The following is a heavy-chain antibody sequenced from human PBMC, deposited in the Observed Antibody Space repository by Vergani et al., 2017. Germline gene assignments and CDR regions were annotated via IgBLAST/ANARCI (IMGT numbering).Heavy chain of an antibody. D-gene: IGHD2-15*01. CDR3: TRRLGYCSGGSCYGYYGMDV. V-gene: IGHV3-73*01. J-gene: IGHJ6*02. CDR2: IRSKANSYAT. Sequence: EVQLVESGGGLVQPGGSLKLSCAASGFTFSGSAMHWVRQASGKGLEWVGRIRSKANSYATAYAASGKGRFTISRDDSKNTAYLQMNSLKTEDTAVYYCTRRLGYCSGGSCYGYYGMDVWGQGTTVTVSS. CDR1: GFTFSGSA.